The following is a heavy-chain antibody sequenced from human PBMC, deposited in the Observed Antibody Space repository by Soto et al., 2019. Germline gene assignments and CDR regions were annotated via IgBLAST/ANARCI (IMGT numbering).Heavy chain of an antibody. V-gene: IGHV4-34*01. CDR2: INHSGST. D-gene: IGHD3-22*01. CDR1: GGSFSGYY. Sequence: QVQLQQWGAGLLKPSETLSLTCAVYGGSFSGYYWSWIRQPPGKGLEWIGEINHSGSTNYNPSLKSRVTISVDTSKTQCSLKLSSVTAADTAVYYCARRNGNYYYASSGYYDYWGQGTLVTVSS. CDR3: ARRNGNYYYASSGYYDY. J-gene: IGHJ4*02.